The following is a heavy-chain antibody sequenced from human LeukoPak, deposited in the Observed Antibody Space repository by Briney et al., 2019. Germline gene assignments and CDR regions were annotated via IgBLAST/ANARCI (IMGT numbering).Heavy chain of an antibody. Sequence: SETLSLTCTVPGGSISSGSYYWSWIRQPAETGLEWIGHIYTSGSTTYNPSLKSRVTISVDTSKNQFSLKLSSVTAADTAVYYCARMGGGYNYMFDLWGQGILVTVSS. V-gene: IGHV4-61*09. D-gene: IGHD5-24*01. CDR1: GGSISSGSYY. CDR3: ARMGGGYNYMFDL. CDR2: IYTSGST. J-gene: IGHJ4*02.